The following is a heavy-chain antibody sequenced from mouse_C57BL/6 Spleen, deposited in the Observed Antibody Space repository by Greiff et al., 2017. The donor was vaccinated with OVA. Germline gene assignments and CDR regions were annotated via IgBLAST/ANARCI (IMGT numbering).Heavy chain of an antibody. CDR1: GYSFTSYY. J-gene: IGHJ4*01. CDR3: AGGYYGNYGAMDY. CDR2: IYPGSGNT. Sequence: VKLQESGPELVKPGASVKISCKASGYSFTSYYIHWVKQRPGQGLEWIGWIYPGSGNTKYNEKFKGKATLTADTSSSTAYMQLSSLTSEDSAVYYCAGGYYGNYGAMDYWGQGTSVTVSS. V-gene: IGHV1-66*01. D-gene: IGHD2-1*01.